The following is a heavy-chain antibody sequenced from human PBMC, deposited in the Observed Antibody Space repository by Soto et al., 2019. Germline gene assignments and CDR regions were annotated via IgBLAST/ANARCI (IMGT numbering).Heavy chain of an antibody. CDR1: GYTFTSYG. CDR3: ARVRGAYGMDV. Sequence: QVQLVQSGAEVKKPGASVKVSCKASGYTFTSYGISWVRQAPGQGLEWMGWLSAYNGNTNHAQKLQGRVTMTTDTSPSTAYMELRSLRSDDTAVYYCARVRGAYGMDVWGQGTTVTVSS. CDR2: LSAYNGNT. J-gene: IGHJ6*02. V-gene: IGHV1-18*01.